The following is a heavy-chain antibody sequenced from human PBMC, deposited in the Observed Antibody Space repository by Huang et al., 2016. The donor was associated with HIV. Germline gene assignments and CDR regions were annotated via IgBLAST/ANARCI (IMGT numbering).Heavy chain of an antibody. CDR1: GGSFSGYY. V-gene: IGHV4-34*01. CDR3: ARGQGGYYYYYMDV. J-gene: IGHJ6*03. CDR2: INHREST. Sequence: QVQLQQWGAGLLRPSETLSLTCAVYGGSFSGYYGTWIRQPPGNGLEWIGEINHRESTIYNPSLKSLRTISVDTSRNQCSLTLTSVTAADTAVYYCARGQGGYYYYYMDVWGKGTTVTVSS.